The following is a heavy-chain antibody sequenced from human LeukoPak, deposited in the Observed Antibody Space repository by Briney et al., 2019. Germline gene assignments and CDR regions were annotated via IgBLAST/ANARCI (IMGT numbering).Heavy chain of an antibody. J-gene: IGHJ5*02. CDR2: IYYNGNT. Sequence: PSETLSLTCTVSGGSINSGSYYWVWIRQPPGKRLEWIGSIYYNGNTYYNPSLLNRVTLSVDTSKNQFSLNLTSLTAADTAVYFCARHTLAGYMNSFDPWGQGTPVTVSS. D-gene: IGHD6-13*01. V-gene: IGHV4-39*01. CDR1: GGSINSGSYY. CDR3: ARHTLAGYMNSFDP.